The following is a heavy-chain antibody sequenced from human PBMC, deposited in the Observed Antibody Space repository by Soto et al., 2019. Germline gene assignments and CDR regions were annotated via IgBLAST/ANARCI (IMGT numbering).Heavy chain of an antibody. V-gene: IGHV3-11*01. Sequence: GGSLRLSCAASGFIFSDYYMSWIRQAPGKGLEWVSYIGGSGSATYYADSLKGRFTISRDSAKNSLFLQMNSLRAEDTAVYYCARHTRTFRGLYYFDYWGQGILVTVSS. D-gene: IGHD3-3*02. CDR2: IGGSGSAT. J-gene: IGHJ4*02. CDR1: GFIFSDYY. CDR3: ARHTRTFRGLYYFDY.